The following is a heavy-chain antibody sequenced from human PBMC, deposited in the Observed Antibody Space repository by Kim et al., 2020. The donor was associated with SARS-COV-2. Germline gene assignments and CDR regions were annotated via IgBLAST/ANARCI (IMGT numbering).Heavy chain of an antibody. J-gene: IGHJ4*02. Sequence: PVKGRFTISRDDSKNTLYLQMNSLKTEDTAVYYCTTDLFWVVGATAPTDYWGQGTLVTVSS. D-gene: IGHD1-26*01. V-gene: IGHV3-15*01. CDR3: TTDLFWVVGATAPTDY.